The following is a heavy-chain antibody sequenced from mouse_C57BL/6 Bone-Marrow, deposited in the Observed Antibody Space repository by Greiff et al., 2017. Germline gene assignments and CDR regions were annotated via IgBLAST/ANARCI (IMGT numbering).Heavy chain of an antibody. J-gene: IGHJ3*01. Sequence: DVKLQESGGGLVQPGGSLSLSCAASGFTFTDYYMSWVRQPPGKALEWLGFIRNKANGYTTEYSASVKGRFTISRDNSQSILYLQMNALRAEDSATYYCARYKGPYRGGQGTLVTVSA. D-gene: IGHD2-10*01. CDR3: ARYKGPYR. V-gene: IGHV7-3*01. CDR2: IRNKANGYTT. CDR1: GFTFTDYY.